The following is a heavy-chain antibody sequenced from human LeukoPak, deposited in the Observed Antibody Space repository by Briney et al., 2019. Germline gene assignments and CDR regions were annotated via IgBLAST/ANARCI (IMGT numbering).Heavy chain of an antibody. CDR3: ARGPPNRGYRYGYDTGYYYSYSMQG. V-gene: IGHV1-18*01. CDR2: ISAYNVNT. Sequence: GAPVRVSCTASRYTFTRSGISWVRQAPGHRLEWRGWISAYNVNTKYAQKLPGRVTMTPDTSTSPTYMELRSLRSEDTAVYDCARGPPNRGYRYGYDTGYYYSYSMQGWGKGTTVANSS. D-gene: IGHD5-18*01. J-gene: IGHJ6*03. CDR1: RYTFTRSG.